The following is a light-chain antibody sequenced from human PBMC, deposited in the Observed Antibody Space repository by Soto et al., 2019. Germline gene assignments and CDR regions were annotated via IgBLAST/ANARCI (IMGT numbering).Light chain of an antibody. V-gene: IGKV3-20*01. Sequence: EIGLTQSPGTLSLSPGGRATLSCRASQSVSRNYVAWYQQKPGQAPRLLIYGASNRATGIPARFSGSGSGTDFTLTISSLEPEDFAVYYCQQYNNWPWTFGQGTKVDIK. CDR2: GAS. J-gene: IGKJ1*01. CDR1: QSVSRNY. CDR3: QQYNNWPWT.